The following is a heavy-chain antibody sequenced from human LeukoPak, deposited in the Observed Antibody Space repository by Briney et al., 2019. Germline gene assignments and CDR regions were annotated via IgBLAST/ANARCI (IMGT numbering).Heavy chain of an antibody. D-gene: IGHD6-6*01. J-gene: IGHJ4*02. CDR3: AREGAARNFDY. CDR1: GGSVSSGTYY. Sequence: SQTLSLTCTVSGGSVSSGTYYWTWIRQPAGKGLEWIVRIYISGSTNFDPSLKSRVSISLDTSQNQFSLKLSSVTAADTAVYYCAREGAARNFDYWGQGILVTVSS. V-gene: IGHV4-61*02. CDR2: IYISGST.